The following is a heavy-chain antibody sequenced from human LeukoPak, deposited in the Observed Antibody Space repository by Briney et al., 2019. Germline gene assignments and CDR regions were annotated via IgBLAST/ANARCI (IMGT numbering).Heavy chain of an antibody. Sequence: GASVKVSCKASGYTFTGYYMHWVRQAPGQGHEWMGWINPNSGGTNYAQKFQGRVTMTRDTAISTAYMELSRLRSDDTAVYYCARIYMGRGVSPGAFDYWGQGTLVTVSS. CDR1: GYTFTGYY. CDR2: INPNSGGT. V-gene: IGHV1-2*02. J-gene: IGHJ4*02. D-gene: IGHD3-10*01. CDR3: ARIYMGRGVSPGAFDY.